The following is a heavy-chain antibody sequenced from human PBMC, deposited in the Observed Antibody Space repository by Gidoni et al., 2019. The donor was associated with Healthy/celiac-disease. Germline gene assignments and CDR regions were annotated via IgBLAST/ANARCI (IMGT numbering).Heavy chain of an antibody. CDR3: ARVAHCSSTSCPPRDFDY. CDR1: GGTFSSYA. CDR2: IIPIFGTA. V-gene: IGHV1-69*01. D-gene: IGHD2-2*01. Sequence: QVQLVQSGAEVKKPGSSVKVSCKASGGTFSSYAISWVRQAPGQGLEWMGGIIPIFGTANYAQKFQGRVTITADESTSTAYMELSSLRAEDTAVYYCARVAHCSSTSCPPRDFDYWGQGTLVTVSS. J-gene: IGHJ4*02.